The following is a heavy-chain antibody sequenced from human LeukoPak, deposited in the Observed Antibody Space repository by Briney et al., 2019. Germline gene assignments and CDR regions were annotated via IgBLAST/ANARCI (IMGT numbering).Heavy chain of an antibody. Sequence: EASVKVSCKASGGTFSSYTISWVRQAPGQGLEWMGRIIPILGIANYAQKFQGRVTITADKSTSTAYMELSSLRSADTAVYYCASEAALEWLLMWFDPWGQGTLVTVSS. CDR2: IIPILGIA. CDR3: ASEAALEWLLMWFDP. CDR1: GGTFSSYT. J-gene: IGHJ5*02. D-gene: IGHD3-3*01. V-gene: IGHV1-69*02.